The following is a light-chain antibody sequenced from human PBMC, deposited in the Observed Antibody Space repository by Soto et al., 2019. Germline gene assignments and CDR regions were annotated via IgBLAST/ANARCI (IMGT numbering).Light chain of an antibody. V-gene: IGKV3-11*01. CDR2: GAS. CDR3: QQHNDCPIT. CDR1: QSISRY. J-gene: IGKJ5*01. Sequence: EIVLTQSPASLSLSPGERAMLSCRASQSISRYLALYQQKPVQAPMSLIYGASIRAAGIPARFSRSGSGTDFTLTISTLDAEDFAVYHWQQHNDCPITCGQGTRLESK.